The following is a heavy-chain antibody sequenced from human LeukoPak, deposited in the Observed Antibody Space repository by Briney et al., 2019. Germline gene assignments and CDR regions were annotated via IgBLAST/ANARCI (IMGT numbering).Heavy chain of an antibody. J-gene: IGHJ4*02. V-gene: IGHV4-34*01. CDR3: ARGPRLWFGELSKYYFDY. CDR1: GGSFSGYY. Sequence: SETLSLTCAVYGGSFSGYYWSWIRQPPGKGLEWIGEINHSGSTNYNPSLKSRVTISVDTSKNQFSLKLSYVTAADTAVYYCARGPRLWFGELSKYYFDYWGQGTLVTVFS. CDR2: INHSGST. D-gene: IGHD3-10*01.